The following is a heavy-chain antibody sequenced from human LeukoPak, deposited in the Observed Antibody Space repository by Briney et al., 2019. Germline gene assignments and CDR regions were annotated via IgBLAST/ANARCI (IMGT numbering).Heavy chain of an antibody. CDR2: ISSSGSTI. CDR3: ARKVVMSGFAFDI. J-gene: IGHJ3*02. D-gene: IGHD3-22*01. Sequence: PGGSLRLSCAASGFTLSDYYMSWIRQAPGKGLEWVSYISSSGSTIYYADSVKGRFTISRDNAKNSLYLQMNSLRAEDTAVYYCARKVVMSGFAFDIWGQGTMVTVSS. V-gene: IGHV3-11*01. CDR1: GFTLSDYY.